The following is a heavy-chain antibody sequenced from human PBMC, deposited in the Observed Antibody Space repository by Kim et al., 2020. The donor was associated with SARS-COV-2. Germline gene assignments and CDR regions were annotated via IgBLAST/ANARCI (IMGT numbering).Heavy chain of an antibody. CDR3: VNYGAVVASSSSWYFDY. Sequence: GGSLRLSCSASGFTFSSYAMHWVRQAPGKGLEYVSAISSNGGSTYYADSVKGRFTISRDNSKNTLYLQMSSLRAEDTAVYYCVNYGAVVASSSSWYFDYWGQGTLVTVSS. J-gene: IGHJ4*02. D-gene: IGHD6-13*01. CDR2: ISSNGGST. V-gene: IGHV3-64D*06. CDR1: GFTFSSYA.